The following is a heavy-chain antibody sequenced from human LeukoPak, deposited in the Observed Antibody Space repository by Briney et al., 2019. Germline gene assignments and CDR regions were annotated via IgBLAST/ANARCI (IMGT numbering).Heavy chain of an antibody. Sequence: PSETMSLTCTVSGGSISSSSYYWGWIRHPPGKGLEWTGRIYYSGSTYYNPSLKSRVTISVDTSKNQFSLQLSSVTAADTAVYYCARQDYDSSGYYSLNYFDYWGQGTLVTVSS. CDR2: IYYSGST. CDR3: ARQDYDSSGYYSLNYFDY. CDR1: GGSISSSSYY. V-gene: IGHV4-39*01. J-gene: IGHJ4*02. D-gene: IGHD3-22*01.